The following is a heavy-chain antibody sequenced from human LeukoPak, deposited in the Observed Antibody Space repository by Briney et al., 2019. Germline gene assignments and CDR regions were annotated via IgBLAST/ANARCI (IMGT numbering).Heavy chain of an antibody. Sequence: PSETLSLTCTVSGGSISSSSYYWGWIRQPPGKGLEWIGSIYYSGSTYYNPSLKSRVTISVDTSKNQFSLKLSSVTAADAAVYYCARDSSYYDFWSGYYFDYWGQGTLVTVSS. CDR1: GGSISSSSYY. CDR3: ARDSSYYDFWSGYYFDY. D-gene: IGHD3-3*01. J-gene: IGHJ4*02. V-gene: IGHV4-39*02. CDR2: IYYSGST.